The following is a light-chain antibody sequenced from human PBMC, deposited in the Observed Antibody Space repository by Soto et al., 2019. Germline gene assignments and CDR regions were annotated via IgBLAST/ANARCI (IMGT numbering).Light chain of an antibody. CDR2: RAS. V-gene: IGKV3-20*01. CDR1: QRVYSRL. CDR3: QQHGRPCT. Sequence: IGLTQSPGTLYLAPGDRATLSCRALQRVYSRLLAWYQHKPGQPPRLLSYRASSRATGIPDRFSGSGSGTDLTLTSIRLEPEDFAVYYCQQHGRPCTFGQGTQVEIK. J-gene: IGKJ1*01.